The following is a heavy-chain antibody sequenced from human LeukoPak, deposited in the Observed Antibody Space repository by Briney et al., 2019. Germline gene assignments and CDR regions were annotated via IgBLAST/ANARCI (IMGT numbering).Heavy chain of an antibody. Sequence: GGSLRLSCAASGFTFSVYTIHWVRQAPGKGLEWVAVMSSDGSNKYYADSVKGRFTISRDNSRNTMYLQMNSLRAEDTAVYFCATSRSLDYWGQGTLVTVSS. CDR3: ATSRSLDY. J-gene: IGHJ4*02. CDR2: MSSDGSNK. CDR1: GFTFSVYT. V-gene: IGHV3-30-3*01.